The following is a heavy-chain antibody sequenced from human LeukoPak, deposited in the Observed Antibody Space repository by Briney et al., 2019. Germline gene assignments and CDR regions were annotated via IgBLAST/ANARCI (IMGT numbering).Heavy chain of an antibody. D-gene: IGHD6-13*01. Sequence: GGSLRLSCAASGFTFSSYAMHWVRQAPGKGLEWVAVISYDGSNKYYADSVKGRFTISRDNSKNTLYLQMNSLRAEDTAVYYCAKSESWYRQQAFDYWGQGTLVTVSS. CDR1: GFTFSSYA. V-gene: IGHV3-30-3*02. CDR2: ISYDGSNK. CDR3: AKSESWYRQQAFDY. J-gene: IGHJ4*02.